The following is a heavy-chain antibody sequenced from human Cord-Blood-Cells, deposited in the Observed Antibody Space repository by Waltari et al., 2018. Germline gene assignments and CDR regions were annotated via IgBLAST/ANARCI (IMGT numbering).Heavy chain of an antibody. Sequence: QVQLVQSGAEVKKPGASVKVSCKASGYTFTSYAMHWVRQAPGQRLEWMGWSNAGNGNTKYSQKFQGRVTITRDTSASTAYMELSSLRSEDTAVYYCARDEYSSSYYYYYMDVWGKGTTVTVSS. D-gene: IGHD6-6*01. CDR2: SNAGNGNT. J-gene: IGHJ6*03. CDR1: GYTFTSYA. CDR3: ARDEYSSSYYYYYMDV. V-gene: IGHV1-3*01.